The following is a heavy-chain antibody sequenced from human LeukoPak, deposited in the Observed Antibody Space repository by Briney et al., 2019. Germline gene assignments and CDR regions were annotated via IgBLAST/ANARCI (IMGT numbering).Heavy chain of an antibody. CDR1: GGSVGSYY. J-gene: IGHJ4*02. CDR2: IHASGST. CDR3: AREGSMTARPFVSIDY. Sequence: SETLSLTCTVSGGSVGSYYWSWIRQPAGKGLEWIGRIHASGSTDYNPSLESRVTMSVDTSKSQFSLRLSPVTAADTAVYYCAREGSMTARPFVSIDYWGQGTLVTVSS. D-gene: IGHD6-6*01. V-gene: IGHV4-4*07.